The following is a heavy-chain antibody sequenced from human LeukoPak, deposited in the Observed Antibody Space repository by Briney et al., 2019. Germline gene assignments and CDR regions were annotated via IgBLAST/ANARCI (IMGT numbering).Heavy chain of an antibody. CDR2: IYCSGST. CDR1: GFTVGTNY. CDR3: ARHVSYTGDAFDI. Sequence: GTLRLSCAASGFTVGTNYMSWARQALGKGLEWIGYIYCSGSTNYNPSRKSRGTLSVDTSKNQFSLKLNSVTAADTAVYYCARHVSYTGDAFDIWGQGTMVTVSS. J-gene: IGHJ3*02. D-gene: IGHD1-26*01. V-gene: IGHV4-59*08.